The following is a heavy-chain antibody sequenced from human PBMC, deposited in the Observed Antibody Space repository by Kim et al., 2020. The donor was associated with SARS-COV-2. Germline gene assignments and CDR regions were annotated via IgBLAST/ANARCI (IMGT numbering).Heavy chain of an antibody. CDR2: IWYDGSNK. J-gene: IGHJ5*02. CDR1: GFTFSSYG. D-gene: IGHD6-13*01. Sequence: GGSLRLSCAASGFTFSSYGMHWVRQAPGKGLEWVAVIWYDGSNKYYADSVKGRFTISRDNSKNTLYLQMNSLRAEDTAVYYCAKEGGSSWYGSFDPWGQGTLVTVSS. V-gene: IGHV3-33*06. CDR3: AKEGGSSWYGSFDP.